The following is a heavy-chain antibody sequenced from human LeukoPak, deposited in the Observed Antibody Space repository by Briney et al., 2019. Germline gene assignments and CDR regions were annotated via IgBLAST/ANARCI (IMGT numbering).Heavy chain of an antibody. CDR3: AREQHSGSYGFDY. J-gene: IGHJ4*02. D-gene: IGHD1-26*01. CDR1: GFTFSSYA. CDR2: ISYDGSNK. Sequence: GGSLRLSCAASGFTFSSYAMHWVRQAPGKGLEWVAVISYDGSNKYYADSVKGRFTISRDNSKNTLYLQMNSLRAEDTAVYYCAREQHSGSYGFDYWGQGTLVTVSS. V-gene: IGHV3-30*04.